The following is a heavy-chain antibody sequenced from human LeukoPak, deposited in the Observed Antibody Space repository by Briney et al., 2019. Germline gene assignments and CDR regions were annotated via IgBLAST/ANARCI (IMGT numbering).Heavy chain of an antibody. CDR3: GRSGDGNWFDP. CDR2: MNPNSGAT. Sequence: GASVKVSCKASGYIFTSYDINWVRQATGQGLEWLGWMNPNSGATGYAQKFQGRVTMTRDTSISTAYMELSSLRFEDTAVYYCGRSGDGNWFDPWGQGTLVIVSS. D-gene: IGHD4-17*01. CDR1: GYIFTSYD. V-gene: IGHV1-8*01. J-gene: IGHJ5*02.